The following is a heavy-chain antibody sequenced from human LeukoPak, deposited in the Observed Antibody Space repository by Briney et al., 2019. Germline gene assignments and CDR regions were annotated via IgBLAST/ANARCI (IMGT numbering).Heavy chain of an antibody. J-gene: IGHJ3*02. CDR3: ARGPKYGDYVGDAFDI. D-gene: IGHD4-17*01. Sequence: GGSLRLSCAASGFTFSSCSMNWVRQAPGKGLEWVSSISSSSRYTYYADSVKGRFTISRDNSKNTLYLQMNSLRAEDTAVYYCARGPKYGDYVGDAFDIWGQGTMVTVSS. CDR2: ISSSSRYT. CDR1: GFTFSSCS. V-gene: IGHV3-21*04.